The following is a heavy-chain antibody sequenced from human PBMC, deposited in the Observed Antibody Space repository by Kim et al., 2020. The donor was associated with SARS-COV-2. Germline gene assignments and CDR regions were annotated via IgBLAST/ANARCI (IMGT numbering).Heavy chain of an antibody. Sequence: ASVKVSCKASGYTFTSYDINWVRQATGQGLEWMGWMNPNSGNTGYAQKFQGRVTMTRNTSISTAYMELSSLRSEDTAVYYCARDQTYYDFWSGYYTYSSGFDYWGQGTLVTVSS. V-gene: IGHV1-8*01. CDR2: MNPNSGNT. J-gene: IGHJ4*02. CDR3: ARDQTYYDFWSGYYTYSSGFDY. CDR1: GYTFTSYD. D-gene: IGHD3-3*01.